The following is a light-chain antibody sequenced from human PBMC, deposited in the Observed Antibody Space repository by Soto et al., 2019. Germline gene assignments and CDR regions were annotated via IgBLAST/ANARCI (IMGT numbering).Light chain of an antibody. CDR1: RSNLGASYD. J-gene: IGLJ1*01. Sequence: QSVLTQPTSVSGAPGQRVTISCTWGRSNLGASYDVHWYQQLPGTAPKLLMYANNNRPSGVPDRFSGSLSGTSASLAITGLQADDEADYYCQSYDSRFSEYVFGTGTKVTVL. CDR2: ANN. CDR3: QSYDSRFSEYV. V-gene: IGLV1-40*01.